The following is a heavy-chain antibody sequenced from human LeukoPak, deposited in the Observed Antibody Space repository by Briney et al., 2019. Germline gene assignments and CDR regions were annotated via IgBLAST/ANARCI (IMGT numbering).Heavy chain of an antibody. CDR2: ISYDGSNK. V-gene: IGHV3-30*03. D-gene: IGHD5-18*01. Sequence: GGSLRLSCAASGFTFSSYGMHWVRQAPGKGLEWVAVISYDGSNKYYADSVKGRFTISRDNSKNTLYLQMNSLRAEDTAVYYCAREAGTAMAPFDYWGQGTLVTVSS. J-gene: IGHJ4*02. CDR3: AREAGTAMAPFDY. CDR1: GFTFSSYG.